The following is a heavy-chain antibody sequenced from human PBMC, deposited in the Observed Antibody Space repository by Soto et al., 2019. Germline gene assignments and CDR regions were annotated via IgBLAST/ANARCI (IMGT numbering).Heavy chain of an antibody. CDR3: ARDSVVVTAIFDC. CDR2: IKQYGSEI. CDR1: GFTFSDYW. J-gene: IGHJ4*02. V-gene: IGHV3-7*01. D-gene: IGHD2-21*02. Sequence: EVQLVESGGGLVQPGGSLRLSCAASGFTFSDYWMSWVRQAPGKGLEWVANIKQYGSEIHYVDSVKGRFTISRDNAKNSLYLQMNSLRAEDTAVYYCARDSVVVTAIFDCWGQGTLVTVSS.